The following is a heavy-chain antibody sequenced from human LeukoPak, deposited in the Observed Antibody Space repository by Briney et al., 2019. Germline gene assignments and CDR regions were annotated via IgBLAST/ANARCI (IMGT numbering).Heavy chain of an antibody. D-gene: IGHD1-26*01. Sequence: ASVKVSCKASGYTFTSYAMHWVRQAPGQRLEWMGWINPNSGGTNYAQKFQGRVTMTRDTSISTAYMELSRLRSDDTAVYYCARDRIRYSGSSIDYWGQGTLVTVSS. CDR2: INPNSGGT. CDR1: GYTFTSYA. J-gene: IGHJ4*02. V-gene: IGHV1-2*02. CDR3: ARDRIRYSGSSIDY.